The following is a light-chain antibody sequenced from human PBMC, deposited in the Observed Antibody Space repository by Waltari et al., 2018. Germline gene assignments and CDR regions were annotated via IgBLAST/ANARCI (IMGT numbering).Light chain of an antibody. V-gene: IGLV2-14*01. CDR1: PPAIGGYTY. CDR2: EVS. J-gene: IGLJ2*01. CDR3: SSYTTTSTLL. Sequence: QSALTQPASVSRSPGQSITISCTGSPPAIGGYTYVSCYQHHPRKAPKLIIYEVSSRPSGISTRFSGSKSGNTASLTISGLQLEDEAHYYCSSYTTTSTLLFGGGTKVTVL.